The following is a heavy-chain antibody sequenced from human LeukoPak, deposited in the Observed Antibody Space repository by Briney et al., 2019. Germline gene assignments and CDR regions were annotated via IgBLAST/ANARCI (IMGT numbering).Heavy chain of an antibody. J-gene: IGHJ3*02. D-gene: IGHD5-18*01. CDR2: ISGSGGSK. Sequence: GGSLRLSCAASGFTFSSYAMSWLRQAPGKGLEGVSAISGSGGSKYYADSVKGRFTISRANSKNTLYLQMNSLTAEDTAVYYCAKDGGYSYGWRKAFDIWGQGTMVTVSS. V-gene: IGHV3-23*01. CDR1: GFTFSSYA. CDR3: AKDGGYSYGWRKAFDI.